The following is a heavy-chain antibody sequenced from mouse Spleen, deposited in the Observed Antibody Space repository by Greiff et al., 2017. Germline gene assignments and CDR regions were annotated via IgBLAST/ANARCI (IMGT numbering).Heavy chain of an antibody. CDR3: ARGGTEYFDV. CDR2: IYPYNGGT. J-gene: IGHJ1*01. CDR1: GYTFTDYN. V-gene: IGHV1S29*02. D-gene: IGHD3-3*01. Sequence: EVQGVESGPELVKPGASVKISCKASGYTFTDYNMHWVKQSHGKSLEWIGYIYPYNGGTGYNQKFKSKATLTVDNSSSTAYMELRSLTSEDSAVYYCARGGTEYFDVWGAGTTVTVSS.